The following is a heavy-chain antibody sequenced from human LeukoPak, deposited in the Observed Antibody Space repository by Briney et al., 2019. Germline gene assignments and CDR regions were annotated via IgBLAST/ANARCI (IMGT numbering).Heavy chain of an antibody. CDR3: ARDFDGPRASDY. Sequence: GGSLRLSCAASGFTFSYFWMHWFRQTPGKGLVWVSCTNTDGSYSSYADSVKGRFTISRDNVRNTLYPQMSSLRAEDSAVYYCARDFDGPRASDYWGQGISVTVSS. J-gene: IGHJ4*02. V-gene: IGHV3-74*01. CDR1: GFTFSYFW. CDR2: TNTDGSYS. D-gene: IGHD4-17*01.